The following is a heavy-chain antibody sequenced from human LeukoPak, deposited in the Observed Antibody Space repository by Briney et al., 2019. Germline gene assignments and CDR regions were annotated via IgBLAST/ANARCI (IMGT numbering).Heavy chain of an antibody. V-gene: IGHV4-39*02. CDR3: ARLGAGPTYYDFWSGYSSFYFDY. Sequence: SETLSLTCTVSGGSTSSGNYYWGWIRQPPGKGLEWIGGISSSGNTYYNPSLKGRITIFIGTSKNHFSLKLSSVSAADTAVYYCARLGAGPTYYDFWSGYSSFYFDYWGQGTLVTVSS. D-gene: IGHD3-3*01. J-gene: IGHJ4*02. CDR1: GGSTSSGNYY. CDR2: ISSSGNT.